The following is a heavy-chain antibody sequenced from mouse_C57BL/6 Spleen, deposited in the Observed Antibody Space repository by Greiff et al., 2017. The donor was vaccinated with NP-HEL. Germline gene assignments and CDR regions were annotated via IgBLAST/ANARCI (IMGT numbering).Heavy chain of an antibody. CDR2: IRSKSSNYAT. J-gene: IGHJ3*01. V-gene: IGHV10-3*01. D-gene: IGHD4-1*01. CDR1: GFTFNTYA. Sequence: EVQLVESGGGLVQPKGSLKLSCAASGFTFNTYAMHWVRQAPGKGLEWVARIRSKSSNYATYYADSVKDRFTISRDDSQSMLYLQMNNLKTEDTAMDYCVREGGKLGEFAYWGQRTLVTVSA. CDR3: VREGGKLGEFAY.